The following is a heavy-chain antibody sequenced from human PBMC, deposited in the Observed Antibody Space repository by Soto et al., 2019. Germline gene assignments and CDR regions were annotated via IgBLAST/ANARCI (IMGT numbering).Heavy chain of an antibody. V-gene: IGHV3-30*01. D-gene: IGHD1-1*01. Sequence: QVQLVESGGGVVQPGRSLRLSCAASGFTFSGYTMHWVRQAPGKGLKWVAVISNDGSREYYADSVKGRFTISRDNSKNTLYLHMNSLKTEDTAVYYCTREKTRHWNDFDFWGQGTLVTVSS. CDR2: ISNDGSRE. J-gene: IGHJ4*02. CDR1: GFTFSGYT. CDR3: TREKTRHWNDFDF.